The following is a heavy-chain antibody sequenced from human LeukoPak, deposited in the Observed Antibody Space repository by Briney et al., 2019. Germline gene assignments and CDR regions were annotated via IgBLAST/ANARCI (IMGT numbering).Heavy chain of an antibody. J-gene: IGHJ5*02. CDR1: GYTFTTYY. V-gene: IGHV1-46*01. Sequence: ASVKVSCKASGYTFTTYYMHWVRQAPGQGLEWMGIINPSGGSTSYAQKFQGRVTMTRDMSTSTAYMELSSLRSEDTAVYYCARVPPYYYDRYWSDPWGQGTLVTVSS. D-gene: IGHD3-22*01. CDR2: INPSGGST. CDR3: ARVPPYYYDRYWSDP.